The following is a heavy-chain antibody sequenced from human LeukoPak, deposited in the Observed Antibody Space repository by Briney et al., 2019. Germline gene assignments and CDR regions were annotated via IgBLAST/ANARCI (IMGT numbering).Heavy chain of an antibody. V-gene: IGHV4-34*01. Sequence: SETLSLTCAVYGVSFSGYYWSWIRQPPGKGLEWIGEINHSGSTNYNPSLKSRVTISVDTSKNQFSLKLSSVTAADTAVYYCARVLRGYNYGRGADYWGQGTLVTVSS. D-gene: IGHD5-18*01. CDR2: INHSGST. CDR1: GVSFSGYY. J-gene: IGHJ4*02. CDR3: ARVLRGYNYGRGADY.